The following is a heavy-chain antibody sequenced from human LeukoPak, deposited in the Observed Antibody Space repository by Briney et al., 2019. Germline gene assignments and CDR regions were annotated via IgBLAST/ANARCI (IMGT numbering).Heavy chain of an antibody. CDR2: FYSGGST. V-gene: IGHV3-66*01. J-gene: IGHJ1*01. D-gene: IGHD6-13*01. CDR3: ASSSWSSEYFHY. CDR1: GFTVGDNY. Sequence: GGSLRLSCAASGFTVGDNYMSWVRQAPGKGLECVSVFYSGGSTRYADSVKGRFTISRDNSKNTLYLQLNSLRAEDTAVYFCASSSWSSEYFHYWGQGTLVTVSS.